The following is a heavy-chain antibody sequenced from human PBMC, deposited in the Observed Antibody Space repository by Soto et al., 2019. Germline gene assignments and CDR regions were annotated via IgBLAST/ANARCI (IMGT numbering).Heavy chain of an antibody. CDR1: GFTFNDFE. V-gene: IGHV3-48*03. CDR3: ARGFGRFNY. Sequence: EVQLLESGGGLVQPGGSLRLSCGVSGFTFNDFEMNWVRQAPGKGPEWLAYIDGSGATKKYADSVRGRFTISRDNPNIALFLQMSSLSAAATAIYYCARGFGRFNYWGQGTLVSVSS. D-gene: IGHD3-10*01. CDR2: IDGSGATK. J-gene: IGHJ4*02.